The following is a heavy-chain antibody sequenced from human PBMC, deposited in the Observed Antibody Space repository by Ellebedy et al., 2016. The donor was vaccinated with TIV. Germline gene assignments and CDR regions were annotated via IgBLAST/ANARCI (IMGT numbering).Heavy chain of an antibody. D-gene: IGHD5-24*01. CDR2: ISISSDYT. V-gene: IGHV3-11*06. J-gene: IGHJ4*02. CDR3: VRDGDGYNFDY. CDR1: GFTFSDYY. Sequence: PGGSLRLSCAASGFTFSDYYMSWIRQAPGKGLEWVSFISISSDYTYDADSVKGRFTFSRDNTRNTLYLQMNSLRVEDTAVYYCVRDGDGYNFDYWGQGALVTVSS.